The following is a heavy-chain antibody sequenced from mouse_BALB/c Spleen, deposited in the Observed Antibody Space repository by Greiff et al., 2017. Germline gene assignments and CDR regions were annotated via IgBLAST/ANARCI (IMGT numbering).Heavy chain of an antibody. J-gene: IGHJ1*01. V-gene: IGHV1-67*01. CDR3: ARNWYFDV. Sequence: QVQLKKSGPELVRPGESVKISCKGSGYTFTDYAMHWVKQSHAKSLEWIGVISIYYDNTNYNQKFKGKATMTVDKSSSTAYMELARLTSEDSAIYYCARNWYFDVWGAGTTVTVSS. CDR2: ISIYYDNT. CDR1: GYTFTDYA.